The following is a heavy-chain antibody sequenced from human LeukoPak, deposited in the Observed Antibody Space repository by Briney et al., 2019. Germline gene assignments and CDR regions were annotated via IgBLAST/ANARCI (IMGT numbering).Heavy chain of an antibody. Sequence: PSETLSLTCTVSGGSISSYYWSWIRQPPGKGLEWIGYIYYSGSTNYNPSLKSRVTISVDTSKNQFSLKLSSVTAADTAVYYCARGVRDILTGYYKIFDYWGQGTLVTVSS. CDR2: IYYSGST. D-gene: IGHD3-9*01. J-gene: IGHJ4*02. V-gene: IGHV4-59*01. CDR3: ARGVRDILTGYYKIFDY. CDR1: GGSISSYY.